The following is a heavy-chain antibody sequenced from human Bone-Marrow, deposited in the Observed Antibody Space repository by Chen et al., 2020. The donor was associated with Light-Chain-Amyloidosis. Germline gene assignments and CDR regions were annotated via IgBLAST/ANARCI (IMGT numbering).Heavy chain of an antibody. D-gene: IGHD3-10*01. Sequence: EVQLVASGGGLVQPGGSLRLSCAASGFRFSTSGLHWVRQAPGKGLEWVSYVSSSGTIRTTYAESVKGRFTISRDNSKNMVYLQLNSLRAEDTAVYYCAKDGGAWNFDYWGQGTLVTVSS. CDR2: VSSSGTIRT. V-gene: IGHV3-23*04. CDR3: AKDGGAWNFDY. J-gene: IGHJ4*02. CDR1: GFRFSTSG.